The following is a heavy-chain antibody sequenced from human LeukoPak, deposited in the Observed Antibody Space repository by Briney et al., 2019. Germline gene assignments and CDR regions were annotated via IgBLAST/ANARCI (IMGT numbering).Heavy chain of an antibody. V-gene: IGHV3-30-3*01. CDR3: VSFYETY. CDR2: ISYDGSNK. Sequence: PGGSLRLSCAASGFTFSSYAMHWVRQAPGKGLEWVAVISYDGSNKYYADPVKGRFTISRDNSKNTLYLQMNSLRAEDTAVYYCVSFYETYWGRGTLVTVSS. J-gene: IGHJ4*02. D-gene: IGHD2/OR15-2a*01. CDR1: GFTFSSYA.